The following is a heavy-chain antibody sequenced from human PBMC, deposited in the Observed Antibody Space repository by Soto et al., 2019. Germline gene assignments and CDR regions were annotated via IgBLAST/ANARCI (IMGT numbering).Heavy chain of an antibody. J-gene: IGHJ5*02. Sequence: ASVNRSCTASGFSFTGYCIHWLRQAPGQGLEWMGWITAHSGGTEYAQKFQGRVTLTRDTSIATAYLTLTSLTSDDTALYYCLYDLTRRLAYRFLPCGRGTLVAVAS. CDR2: ITAHSGGT. V-gene: IGHV1-2*02. D-gene: IGHD6-25*01. CDR3: LYDLTRRLAYRFLP. CDR1: GFSFTGYC.